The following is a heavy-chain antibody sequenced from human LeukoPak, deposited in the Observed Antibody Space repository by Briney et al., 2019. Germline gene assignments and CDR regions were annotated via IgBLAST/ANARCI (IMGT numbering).Heavy chain of an antibody. Sequence: SETLSLTCTVSGGSISSGSYYWSWIRQPAGKGLEWIGRIYTSGSTNYNPSLKSRVTISVDTSKNQFSLKLSSVTAADTAVYYCARGPPYYYDSSGYYANWGQGTLVTVSS. D-gene: IGHD3-22*01. CDR3: ARGPPYYYDSSGYYAN. CDR1: GGSISSGSYY. V-gene: IGHV4-61*02. J-gene: IGHJ4*02. CDR2: IYTSGST.